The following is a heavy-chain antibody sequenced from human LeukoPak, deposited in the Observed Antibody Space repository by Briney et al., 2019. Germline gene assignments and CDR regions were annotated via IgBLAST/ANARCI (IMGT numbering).Heavy chain of an antibody. CDR1: GYTFTGYY. V-gene: IGHV1-2*06. J-gene: IGHJ5*02. CDR3: ARGRYSSGKFDP. CDR2: INPNSGGT. Sequence: ASVKVSCKASGYTFTGYYMHWVRQAPGQGLEWMGRINPNSGGTNYAQKLQGRVTMTTDTSTSTAYMELRSLRSDDTAVYYCARGRYSSGKFDPWGQGTLVTVSS. D-gene: IGHD6-19*01.